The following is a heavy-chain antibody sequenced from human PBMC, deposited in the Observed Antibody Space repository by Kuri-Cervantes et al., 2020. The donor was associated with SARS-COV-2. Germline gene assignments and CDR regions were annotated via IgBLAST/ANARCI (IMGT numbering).Heavy chain of an antibody. CDR3: ARDQLWPRYGMDV. J-gene: IGHJ6*02. CDR1: GFTFSNYA. V-gene: IGHV3-30*07. Sequence: GESLKISCAASGFTFSNYAIHWVRQAPGKGLEWVALISYDGSDKNYADSVKGRFTISRDNAKNSLYLQMNSLRAEDTAVYYCARDQLWPRYGMDVWGQGTTVTVSS. D-gene: IGHD5-18*01. CDR2: ISYDGSDK.